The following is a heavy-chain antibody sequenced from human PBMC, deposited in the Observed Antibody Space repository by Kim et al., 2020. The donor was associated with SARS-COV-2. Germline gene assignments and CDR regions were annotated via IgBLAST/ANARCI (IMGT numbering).Heavy chain of an antibody. D-gene: IGHD6-13*01. V-gene: IGHV5-51*01. CDR1: GYSFTSYW. Sequence: GESLKISCKGSGYSFTSYWIGWVRQMPGKGLEWMGIIYPGDSDTRYSPSFQGQVTISADKSISTAYLQWSSLKASDTAMYYCARHGPQGAVTYSSSWYGYYYGMDVWGQGTTVTVSS. CDR2: IYPGDSDT. J-gene: IGHJ6*02. CDR3: ARHGPQGAVTYSSSWYGYYYGMDV.